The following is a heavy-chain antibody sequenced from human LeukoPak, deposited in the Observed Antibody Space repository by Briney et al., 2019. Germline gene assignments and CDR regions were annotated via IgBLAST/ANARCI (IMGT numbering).Heavy chain of an antibody. J-gene: IGHJ4*02. Sequence: ASVTVSCKASGYTFTSYGISWVRQAPGQGLEWMGWISAYNGNTNYAQKLQGRVTMTTDTSTSTAYMELRSLRSDDTAVYYCARAGGYCGRISCPYYFDYWGQGSLVAVPS. CDR2: ISAYNGNT. CDR3: ARAGGYCGRISCPYYFDY. D-gene: IGHD2-15*01. CDR1: GYTFTSYG. V-gene: IGHV1-18*01.